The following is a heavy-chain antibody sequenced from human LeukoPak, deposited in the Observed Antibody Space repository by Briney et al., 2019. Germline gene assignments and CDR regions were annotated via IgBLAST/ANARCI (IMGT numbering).Heavy chain of an antibody. CDR3: ARRSYCSSTSCPPPLD. V-gene: IGHV1-69*13. D-gene: IGHD2-2*01. J-gene: IGHJ4*02. CDR1: GGTFSSYA. CDR2: IIPIFGTA. Sequence: SVKVSCKASGGTFSSYAISWVRQAPGQGLEWMGGIIPIFGTANYAQKFQGRVTITADESTSTAYMELSSLRSEDTAVYYCARRSYCSSTSCPPPLDWGQGTLVTVSS.